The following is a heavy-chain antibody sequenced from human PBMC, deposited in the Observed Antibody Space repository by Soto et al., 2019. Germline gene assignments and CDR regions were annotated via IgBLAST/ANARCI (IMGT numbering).Heavy chain of an antibody. V-gene: IGHV1-24*01. CDR2: FDPEDGET. CDR1: GYTLTELS. J-gene: IGHJ6*03. CDR3: ATAHTIFGVARSPDYYYYMDV. Sequence: ASVKVSCKVSGYTLTELSMHWVRQAPGKGLEWMGGFDPEDGETIYAQKFQGRVTMTEDTSTDTAYMELSSLRSEDTAVYYCATAHTIFGVARSPDYYYYMDVWGKGTKVTVSS. D-gene: IGHD3-3*01.